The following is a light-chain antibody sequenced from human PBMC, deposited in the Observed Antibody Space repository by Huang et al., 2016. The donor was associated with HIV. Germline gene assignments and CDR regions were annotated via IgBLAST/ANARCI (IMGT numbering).Light chain of an antibody. CDR2: DAA. J-gene: IGKJ2*01. CDR3: QQRSNWLYT. CDR1: QSVSSY. Sequence: EIVLTQSPATLSLSPGERAPLSCRASQSVSSYLAWYQQNPGQAPRLLIYDAANRATGIPARFSGSGSGTDFTLTISSLEPEDFAVYYCQQRSNWLYTFGQGTKLEIK. V-gene: IGKV3-11*01.